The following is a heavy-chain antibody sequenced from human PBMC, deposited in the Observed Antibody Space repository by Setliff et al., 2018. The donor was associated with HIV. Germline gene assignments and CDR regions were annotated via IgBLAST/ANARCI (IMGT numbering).Heavy chain of an antibody. Sequence: GESLKISCKGSGYSFTSYWIGWVRQMPGKGLEWMGIIYPGDSDTKYSPSFQGQVTISADKSISTAYLQWSSLKASDTAMYYCARLYDTSCYYSGFLDYWGQGTLVTVSS. D-gene: IGHD3-22*01. CDR1: GYSFTSYW. J-gene: IGHJ4*02. V-gene: IGHV5-51*01. CDR3: ARLYDTSCYYSGFLDY. CDR2: IYPGDSDT.